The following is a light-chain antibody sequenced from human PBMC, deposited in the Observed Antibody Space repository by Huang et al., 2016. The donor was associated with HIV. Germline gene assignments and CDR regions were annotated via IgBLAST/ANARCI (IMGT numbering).Light chain of an antibody. CDR2: AAS. CDR1: QSISNY. Sequence: DIQMTQSPSSLSASVGDRVTITCRASQSISNYLNWYQQRPGKAPKLLIYAASNLQSGVPSRFSGGGSGTEFTLTITSLQSEDFATYYCQESYSIPPTFGQGTRLEMK. V-gene: IGKV1-39*01. CDR3: QESYSIPPT. J-gene: IGKJ5*01.